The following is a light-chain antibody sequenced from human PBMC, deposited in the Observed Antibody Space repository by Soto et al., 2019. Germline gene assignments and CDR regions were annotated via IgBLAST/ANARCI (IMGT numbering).Light chain of an antibody. V-gene: IGKV1-39*01. CDR2: DAS. CDR1: QSIKTW. J-gene: IGKJ1*01. Sequence: DIQMTQSPSALPASVGYRVTITSRASQSIKTWLAWYQRKPGRAPNLLIYDASSLQSGVPSRFSGSGSGTDFTLTISSLQPEDFATYYCQQSYSTWWTFGQGPKVDI. CDR3: QQSYSTWWT.